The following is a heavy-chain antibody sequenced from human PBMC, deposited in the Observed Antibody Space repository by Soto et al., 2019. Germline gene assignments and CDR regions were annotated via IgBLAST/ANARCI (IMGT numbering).Heavy chain of an antibody. CDR2: IWYDGTRE. CDR3: ARDISFGAYDL. V-gene: IGHV3-33*01. D-gene: IGHD1-1*01. J-gene: IGHJ1*01. Sequence: GGSLRLSCAASGFTFSRHGIQWARQAPGKGLEWVALIWYDGTRESYADSVKGRFTISRDQSESTLYLQMNRLRADDTAVYYCARDISFGAYDLWGQGTLVIVSS. CDR1: GFTFSRHG.